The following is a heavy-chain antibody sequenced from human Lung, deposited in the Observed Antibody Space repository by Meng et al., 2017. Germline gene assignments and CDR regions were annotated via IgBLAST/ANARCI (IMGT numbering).Heavy chain of an antibody. CDR2: INHSGST. V-gene: IGHV4-34*01. CDR3: ARGPTTMAHDFDY. D-gene: IGHD4-11*01. Sequence: QVHLHQWGAGRLTHSETLSLPCFVSGGSFSDYDWSWIRQPPGKGLEWIGEINHSGSTNYNPSLESRATISVDTSQNNLSLKLSSVTAADSAVYYCARGPTTMAHDFDYWGQGTLVTVSS. J-gene: IGHJ4*02. CDR1: GGSFSDYD.